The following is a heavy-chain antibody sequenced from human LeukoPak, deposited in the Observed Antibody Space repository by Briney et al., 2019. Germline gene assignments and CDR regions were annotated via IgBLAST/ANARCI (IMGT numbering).Heavy chain of an antibody. J-gene: IGHJ3*02. V-gene: IGHV3-13*01. CDR3: ARAGLVHDAFDI. CDR2: IGTAGDT. CDR1: GFTFSSYD. Sequence: GGSRRLSCAASGFTFSSYDMHWVRQATGKGLEWVSAIGTAGDTYYPGSVKGRFTISRENAKNSLYLQMNSLRAGDTAVYYCARAGLVHDAFDIWGQGTMVTVSS. D-gene: IGHD6-6*01.